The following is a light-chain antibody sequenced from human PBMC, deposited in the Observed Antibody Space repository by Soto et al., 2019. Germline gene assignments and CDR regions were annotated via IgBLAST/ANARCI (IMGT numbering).Light chain of an antibody. Sequence: QSVLTQPPSASGTPGQRVTISCSGSFSNIGSNYVFWYQQLPGTAPKLLIYKNNQRPSGVPDRFSGSKSGTSASLAISGLRSEDEADYYCAAWDDSLSGDVFGTGTKVTVL. CDR1: FSNIGSNY. CDR3: AAWDDSLSGDV. J-gene: IGLJ1*01. V-gene: IGLV1-47*01. CDR2: KNN.